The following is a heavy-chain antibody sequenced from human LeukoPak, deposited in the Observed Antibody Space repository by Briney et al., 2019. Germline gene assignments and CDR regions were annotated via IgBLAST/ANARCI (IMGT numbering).Heavy chain of an antibody. J-gene: IGHJ4*02. CDR2: ISAYNGNT. Sequence: ASVKVSCKASGYTFTSYGISWVRQAPGQGLEWMGWISAYNGNTNYAQKLQGRVTMTTDTSTSTAYMELRSLRSDDTAVYYCARDAAGYCSGGSCYFRDYWGQGTLVTVSS. V-gene: IGHV1-18*01. CDR3: ARDAAGYCSGGSCYFRDY. D-gene: IGHD2-15*01. CDR1: GYTFTSYG.